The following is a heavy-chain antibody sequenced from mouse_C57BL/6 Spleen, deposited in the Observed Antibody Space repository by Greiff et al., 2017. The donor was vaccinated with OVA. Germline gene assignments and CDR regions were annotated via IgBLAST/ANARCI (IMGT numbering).Heavy chain of an antibody. CDR1: GYSFTDYN. CDR2: INPNYGTT. CDR3: ARGDYSNLYYAMDY. Sequence: VQLKQSGPELVKPGASVKISCKASGYSFTDYNMNWVKQSNGKSLEWIGVINPNYGTTSYNQKFKGKATLTVDQSSSTAYMQLNSLTSEDSAVYYCARGDYSNLYYAMDYWGQGTSVTVSS. D-gene: IGHD2-5*01. V-gene: IGHV1-39*01. J-gene: IGHJ4*01.